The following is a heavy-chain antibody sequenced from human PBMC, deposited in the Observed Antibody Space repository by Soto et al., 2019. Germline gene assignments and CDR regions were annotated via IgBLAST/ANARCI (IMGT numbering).Heavy chain of an antibody. D-gene: IGHD3-22*01. J-gene: IGHJ3*02. Sequence: PETLSLTCAVYGGSFSSYYCNWIRLPPGKGLEWTGEINHSGRTNYNPSFKSRVTISVDTSKNQFSLTLGSVTAADTAVYYCARGAIVVFGSFDMWGEATM. CDR2: INHSGRT. CDR3: ARGAIVVFGSFDM. V-gene: IGHV4-34*01. CDR1: GGSFSSYY.